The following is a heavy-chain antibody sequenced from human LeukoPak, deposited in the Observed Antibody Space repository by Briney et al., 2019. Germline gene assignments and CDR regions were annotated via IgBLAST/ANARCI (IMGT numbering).Heavy chain of an antibody. CDR1: GFTFSSYA. Sequence: PGGSLRLSCAASGFTFSSYAMHWVRQASGKGLEWVAVISYDGSNKYYADSVKGRFTISRDNSKNTLYLQMNSLRAEDAAVYYCAREGDTAMTAGYYYYMDVWGKGTTVTVSS. CDR2: ISYDGSNK. V-gene: IGHV3-30*04. D-gene: IGHD5-18*01. J-gene: IGHJ6*03. CDR3: AREGDTAMTAGYYYYMDV.